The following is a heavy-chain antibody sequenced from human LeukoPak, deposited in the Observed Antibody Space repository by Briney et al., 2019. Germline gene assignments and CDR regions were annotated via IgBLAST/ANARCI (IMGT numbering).Heavy chain of an antibody. J-gene: IGHJ3*02. CDR3: ARSSRDVDAFDI. Sequence: GGSLRVSCAASGFTVSSNYMNWVRQAPGKGLEWVSVIYSGGSTYYADSVKGRFTISRDNSKNTLYVQMNSLRAEDTAVYYCARSSRDVDAFDIWGQGTMVTVSS. CDR2: IYSGGST. D-gene: IGHD5-24*01. V-gene: IGHV3-66*02. CDR1: GFTVSSNY.